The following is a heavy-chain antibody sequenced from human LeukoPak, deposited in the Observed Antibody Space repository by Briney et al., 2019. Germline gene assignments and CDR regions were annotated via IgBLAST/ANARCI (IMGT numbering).Heavy chain of an antibody. D-gene: IGHD6-19*01. CDR3: ARRTDRYSSGWYAYYFDY. V-gene: IGHV4-34*01. CDR1: GGSFSGYY. Sequence: SETLSLTCAVYGGSFSGYYWSWIRQPPGKGLEWIGEINHSGSTNYNPSLKSRVTISVDTSKNQFSLKLSSVTAADTAVYYCARRTDRYSSGWYAYYFDYWGQGTLVTVSS. CDR2: INHSGST. J-gene: IGHJ4*02.